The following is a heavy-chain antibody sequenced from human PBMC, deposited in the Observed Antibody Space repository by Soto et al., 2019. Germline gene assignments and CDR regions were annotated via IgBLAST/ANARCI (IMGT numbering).Heavy chain of an antibody. Sequence: ALRLSCAASGFNFSNHWMHWVRQRPAEGLVWVSRITSDGKSKAYAESVKGRFAISRDNAKNTLYLQMNGLTAEDTAVYYCARESGDWPLNWFDPWGQGTLVTVSS. CDR2: ITSDGKSK. J-gene: IGHJ5*02. D-gene: IGHD2-21*02. CDR1: GFNFSNHW. CDR3: ARESGDWPLNWFDP. V-gene: IGHV3-74*01.